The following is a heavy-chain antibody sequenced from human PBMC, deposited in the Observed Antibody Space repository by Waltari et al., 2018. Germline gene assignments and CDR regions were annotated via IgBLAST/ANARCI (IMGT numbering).Heavy chain of an antibody. J-gene: IGHJ4*02. CDR2: TNSDGSST. CDR3: ASETFDY. Sequence: EVQLVESGGALVQPGGSLWLSCAASGFTFNAYWMHWVRKAPGKGLVWVSRTNSDGSSTTYADSVKGRFTISRDNAKNTVYLQMNSLRAEDTAVYYCASETFDYWGQGTLVTVSS. CDR1: GFTFNAYW. V-gene: IGHV3-74*01.